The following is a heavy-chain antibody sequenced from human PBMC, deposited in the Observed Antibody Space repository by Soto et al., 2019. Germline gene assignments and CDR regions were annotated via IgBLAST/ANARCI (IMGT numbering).Heavy chain of an antibody. CDR2: ISYAGRKK. D-gene: IGHD2-15*01. J-gene: IGHJ4*02. CDR1: GFTFSTFG. Sequence: QVQLVESGGGVVQPGRSLRLSCTASGFTFSTFGMHWVRQAPGKGLEWVAVISYAGRKKYYADSVRGRFTISTDNSNNTLYLQMDSLRPDDTSVYYCATERPRYCSGGSCPFDYWGQGTLVTVSS. CDR3: ATERPRYCSGGSCPFDY. V-gene: IGHV3-30*03.